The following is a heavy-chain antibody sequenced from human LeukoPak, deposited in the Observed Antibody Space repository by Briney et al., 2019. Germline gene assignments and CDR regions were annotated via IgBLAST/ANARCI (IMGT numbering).Heavy chain of an antibody. J-gene: IGHJ3*02. CDR1: GYSFTSYW. Sequence: GESLKISCKGSGYSFTSYWIGWVRQMPGKGLEWMGIIYPGDSDTRYSPSFQGQVTISADKSISTAYLQWSSLKASDTAMYYCARPEVGATPGDAFDIWGQGTMVTASS. D-gene: IGHD1-26*01. CDR3: ARPEVGATPGDAFDI. CDR2: IYPGDSDT. V-gene: IGHV5-51*01.